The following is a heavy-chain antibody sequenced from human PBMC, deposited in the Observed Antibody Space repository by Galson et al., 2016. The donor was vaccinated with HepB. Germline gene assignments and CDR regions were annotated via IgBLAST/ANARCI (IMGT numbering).Heavy chain of an antibody. CDR3: VPEGDFDY. Sequence: SLRLSCAASGFTVRSNWMHWVRQAPGKGLVWVSRINRDGSDTNYADSMKGRFTISRDNARNTLYLQMSSLRAEDTAVYYCVPEGDFDYWGQGTLVTVSS. V-gene: IGHV3-74*01. CDR1: GFTVRSNW. D-gene: IGHD1-14*01. CDR2: INRDGSDT. J-gene: IGHJ4*02.